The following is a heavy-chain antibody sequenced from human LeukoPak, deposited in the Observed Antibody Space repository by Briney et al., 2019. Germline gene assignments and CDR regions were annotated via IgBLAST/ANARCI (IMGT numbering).Heavy chain of an antibody. Sequence: ASVKVSCKASGYTFTGYYIHWVRQAPGQGLEWVGWINPKTGGTNYAQKFLDRVTMTTDMSISTAYMELISLRSEDTAVYYCARGLGITAAGVGYWGQGTLVTVSS. J-gene: IGHJ4*02. CDR3: ARGLGITAAGVGY. V-gene: IGHV1-2*02. D-gene: IGHD6-13*01. CDR2: INPKTGGT. CDR1: GYTFTGYY.